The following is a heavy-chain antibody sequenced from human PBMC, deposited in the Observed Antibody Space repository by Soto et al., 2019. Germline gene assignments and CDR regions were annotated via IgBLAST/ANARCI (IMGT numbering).Heavy chain of an antibody. CDR1: GGSFRGYY. J-gene: IGHJ4*02. CDR2: INHSGST. Sequence: PSETLSLTCAVYGGSFRGYYWSWIRQPPGKGLEWIGEINHSGSTNYNPSLKSRVTISVDTSKNQFSLKLSSVTAADTAVYYCARGGSVGAVAGTVYFDYWGQGTLVTVSS. CDR3: ARGGSVGAVAGTVYFDY. V-gene: IGHV4-34*01. D-gene: IGHD6-19*01.